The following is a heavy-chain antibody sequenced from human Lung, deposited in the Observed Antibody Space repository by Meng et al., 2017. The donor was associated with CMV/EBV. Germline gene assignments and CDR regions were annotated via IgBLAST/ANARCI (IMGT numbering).Heavy chain of an antibody. Sequence: SGTXSLXCSVYGEXFTGYNYCTWLRQPPGKGLELIGEIIHSGGTNYNPSLKSRVTISLDKSKKQLFLKLSSVTAADTATYYGARGDRMGRRGYFTGYYYHAMDVWXQGTXVTVSS. CDR1: GEXFTGYNY. J-gene: IGHJ6*02. V-gene: IGHV4-34*01. CDR3: ARGDRMGRRGYFTGYYYHAMDV. D-gene: IGHD3-3*01. CDR2: IIHSGGT.